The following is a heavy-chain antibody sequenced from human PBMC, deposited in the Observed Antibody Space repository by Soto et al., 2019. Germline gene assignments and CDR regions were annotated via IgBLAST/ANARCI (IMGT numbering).Heavy chain of an antibody. CDR2: ISGTGISI. Sequence: VGSLRLSCAVSGFTFGSYAMSWVRQPPGKGLEWVSGISGTGISIYYADSVKGRFTISRDNSKNTLYLQMNSLRAEDTAVYFCAKDGCSTTSCYTWYYYGMDVWGQGTTVTVSS. V-gene: IGHV3-23*01. D-gene: IGHD2-2*01. CDR1: GFTFGSYA. CDR3: AKDGCSTTSCYTWYYYGMDV. J-gene: IGHJ6*02.